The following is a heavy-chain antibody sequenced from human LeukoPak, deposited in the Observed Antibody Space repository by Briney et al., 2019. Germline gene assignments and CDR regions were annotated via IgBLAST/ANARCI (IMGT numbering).Heavy chain of an antibody. D-gene: IGHD3-3*01. CDR3: ARGGFWSGYYTNYYYGMDV. Sequence: SETLSLTCTVSGGSISSYYWSWIRQPPGKGLEWIGEINHSGSTNYNPSLKSRVTISVDTSKNQFSLKLSSVTAADTAVYYCARGGFWSGYYTNYYYGMDVWGQGTTVTVSS. J-gene: IGHJ6*02. CDR1: GGSISSYY. V-gene: IGHV4-34*01. CDR2: INHSGST.